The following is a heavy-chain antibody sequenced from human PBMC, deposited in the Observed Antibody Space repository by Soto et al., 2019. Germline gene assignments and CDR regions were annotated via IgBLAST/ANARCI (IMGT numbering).Heavy chain of an antibody. D-gene: IGHD5-18*01. J-gene: IGHJ4*02. CDR3: AKMGPGSSHGYYFDS. CDR2: INPSGGST. Sequence: QVQLVQSGAEVKKPGASVKVSCKASGYTFTSYYMHWVRQAPGQGLEWMGIINPSGGSTSYAQKFQGRVTMTRDTSTSTVYMELSSLRSEDTAVYYCAKMGPGSSHGYYFDSWGQGTLVTVSS. CDR1: GYTFTSYY. V-gene: IGHV1-46*01.